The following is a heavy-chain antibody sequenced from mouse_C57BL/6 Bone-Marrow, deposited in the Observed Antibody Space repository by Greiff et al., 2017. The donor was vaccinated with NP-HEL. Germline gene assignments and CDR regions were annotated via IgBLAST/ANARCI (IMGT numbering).Heavy chain of an antibody. V-gene: IGHV3-6*01. CDR2: ITYDGSN. CDR1: GYSITSGYY. Sequence: EVQLQESGPGLVKPSQSLSLTCSVTGYSITSGYYWNWIRQFPGNKLEWMGYITYDGSNNYNPSFKNRISITRDTSTNQFFLKLNSVTTEDTATDYCARRVHDGYYDWYFDVWGTGTTVTVSS. J-gene: IGHJ1*03. CDR3: ARRVHDGYYDWYFDV. D-gene: IGHD2-3*01.